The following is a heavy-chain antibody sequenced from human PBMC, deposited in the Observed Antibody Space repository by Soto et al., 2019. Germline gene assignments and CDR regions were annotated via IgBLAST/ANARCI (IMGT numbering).Heavy chain of an antibody. Sequence: GASVKVSCKASGYTFTSYDINWVRQATGQGLEWMGWMNPNSGNTGYAQKFQGRVTMTRNTSISTAYMELSSLRSEDTAVYYCATVSLGYGSGSYSLSYYGMDVWGQGTTVTVSS. V-gene: IGHV1-8*01. D-gene: IGHD3-10*01. J-gene: IGHJ6*02. CDR2: MNPNSGNT. CDR1: GYTFTSYD. CDR3: ATVSLGYGSGSYSLSYYGMDV.